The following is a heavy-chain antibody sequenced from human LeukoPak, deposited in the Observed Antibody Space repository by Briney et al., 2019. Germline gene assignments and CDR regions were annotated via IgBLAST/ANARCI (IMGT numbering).Heavy chain of an antibody. V-gene: IGHV4-39*01. CDR2: IYYSGST. CDR3: ARGKVSTEEAFDI. J-gene: IGHJ3*02. Sequence: SETLSLTCTVSGGSISSSSYYWGWIRQPPGKGLEWIGSIYYSGSTYSNPSLQSRVTISVDTSKNQFSLKLNSVTAADTAVYYCARGKVSTEEAFDIWGQGTMVTVSS. CDR1: GGSISSSSYY.